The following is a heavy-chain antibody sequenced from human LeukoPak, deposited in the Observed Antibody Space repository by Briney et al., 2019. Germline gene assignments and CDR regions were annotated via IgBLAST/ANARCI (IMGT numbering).Heavy chain of an antibody. CDR1: GGSINSATYY. D-gene: IGHD6-13*01. CDR3: ARVTGYMTEDYFDY. V-gene: IGHV4-61*10. J-gene: IGHJ4*02. Sequence: SETLSLTCTVSGGSINSATYYWTWIRQPAGKGLEWIGYIYYSGSTNYNPSLKSRVTISVDTSKNQFSLGLSSVTAADTAVYYCARVTGYMTEDYFDYWGQGTLITVSS. CDR2: IYYSGST.